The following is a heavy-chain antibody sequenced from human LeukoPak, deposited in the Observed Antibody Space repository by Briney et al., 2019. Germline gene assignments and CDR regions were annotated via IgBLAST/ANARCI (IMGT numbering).Heavy chain of an antibody. D-gene: IGHD2-2*01. CDR3: ARVGLYCSRTSCYPYVFDY. V-gene: IGHV1-3*01. J-gene: IGHJ4*02. Sequence: ASVKVSCKASGYAFTNYTIHWMRQAPGQRLEWMGWINAGKGDTKYSQKFQGRVSITRDTSASTAYMELSRLRSEDTAVYYCARVGLYCSRTSCYPYVFDYWGQGTLVTVSS. CDR1: GYAFTNYT. CDR2: INAGKGDT.